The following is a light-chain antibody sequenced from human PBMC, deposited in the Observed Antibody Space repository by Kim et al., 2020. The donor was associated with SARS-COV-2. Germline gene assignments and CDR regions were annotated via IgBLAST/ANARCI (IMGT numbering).Light chain of an antibody. CDR3: QQRSTWPQT. V-gene: IGKV3-11*01. CDR2: DAS. CDR1: QSIKTD. Sequence: SLSPGESATLSGRASQSIKTDLIWYQQKPGQAPRPLIYDASKRATGIPARFSGSGSGTDFTLTISSLQPEDFAVYYCQQRSTWPQTFGQGTNLEI. J-gene: IGKJ2*01.